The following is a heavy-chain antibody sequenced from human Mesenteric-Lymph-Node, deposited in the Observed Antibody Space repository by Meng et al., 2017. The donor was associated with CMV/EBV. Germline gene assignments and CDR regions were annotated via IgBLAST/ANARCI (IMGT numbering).Heavy chain of an antibody. V-gene: IGHV3-66*01. CDR1: GFTVSRNY. CDR3: ARDSLIGVVKNYGMDV. D-gene: IGHD3-3*01. J-gene: IGHJ6*02. Sequence: LSLTCAVSGFTVSRNYMSWVRQAPGKGLEWVSVIYAGGATYYADSVKGRFTISRDNSKNTVYLQMDSLRAEDTAVYYCARDSLIGVVKNYGMDVWGQGTTVTVSS. CDR2: IYAGGAT.